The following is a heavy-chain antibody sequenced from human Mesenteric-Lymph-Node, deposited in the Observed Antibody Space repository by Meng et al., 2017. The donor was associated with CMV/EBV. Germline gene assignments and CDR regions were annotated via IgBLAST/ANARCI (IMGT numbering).Heavy chain of an antibody. CDR2: IDSNGSTT. J-gene: IGHJ4*01. V-gene: IGHV3-23*05. CDR3: VKGGWLDN. Sequence: LRLSCAASGFDFNTYVMTWVRRTPGKGLEWVSAIDSNGSTTYYRDSVRGRFAISRDNFRSTLYLQMRSLRVEDTAVYHCVKGGWLDNWGQGALVTVSS. D-gene: IGHD6-19*01. CDR1: GFDFNTYV.